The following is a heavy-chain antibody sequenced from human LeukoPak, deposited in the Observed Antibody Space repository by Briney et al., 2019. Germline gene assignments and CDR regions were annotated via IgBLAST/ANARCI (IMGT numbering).Heavy chain of an antibody. J-gene: IGHJ4*02. CDR2: IYSGGST. CDR1: GFTVSSNY. CDR3: ARDTGIAAAGFDY. Sequence: PGGSLRLSCAASGFTVSSNYMSWVRQAPGKGLEWVSVIYSGGSTYYADSVKGRFTISRDNSKNTLYLQMNSLRAEDTAVYYCARDTGIAAAGFDYWGQGTQVTVSS. V-gene: IGHV3-66*01. D-gene: IGHD6-13*01.